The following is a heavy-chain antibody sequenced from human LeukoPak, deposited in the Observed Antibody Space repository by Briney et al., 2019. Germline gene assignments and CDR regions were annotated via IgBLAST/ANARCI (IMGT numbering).Heavy chain of an antibody. J-gene: IGHJ4*02. V-gene: IGHV3-48*03. CDR2: ISRSGSTI. CDR1: GFTFSSYE. D-gene: IGHD2-8*01. CDR3: ARDVYGSTDGFDY. Sequence: GGSLRLSCAASGFTFSSYEMNWVRQAPGKGLEWVSYISRSGSTIYYADSVKGRFTISRDNAKNSLYLQMNSLRAEDTAVYYCARDVYGSTDGFDYWGQGTLVTVSS.